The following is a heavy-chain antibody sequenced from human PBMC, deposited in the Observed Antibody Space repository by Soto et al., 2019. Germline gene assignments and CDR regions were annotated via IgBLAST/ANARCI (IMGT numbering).Heavy chain of an antibody. CDR2: IYHSGST. D-gene: IGHD3-10*01. CDR3: SRGRGKTWFGERLVWFDP. J-gene: IGHJ5*02. CDR1: GGSISSGGYS. Sequence: PSETLSLTCAVSGGSISSGGYSWSWIRQPPGKGLEWIGYIYHSGSTNYNPSLKSRVTISVDTSKNQFSLKLSSVTAADTAVYYCSRGRGKTWFGERLVWFDPWGQGTLVTVS. V-gene: IGHV4-30-2*01.